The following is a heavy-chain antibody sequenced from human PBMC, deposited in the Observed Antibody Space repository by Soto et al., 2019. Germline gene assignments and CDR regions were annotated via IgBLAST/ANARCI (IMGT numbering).Heavy chain of an antibody. V-gene: IGHV1-69*13. Sequence: PAASVKVSCKASGGTFSSYAISWVRQAPGQGLEWMGGIIPIFGTANYAQKFQGRVTITADESTSTAYMELSSLRSEDTAVYYCARDGRIFGVAADYYYGMDVWGQGTTVTVSS. CDR3: ARDGRIFGVAADYYYGMDV. CDR1: GGTFSSYA. D-gene: IGHD3-3*01. J-gene: IGHJ6*02. CDR2: IIPIFGTA.